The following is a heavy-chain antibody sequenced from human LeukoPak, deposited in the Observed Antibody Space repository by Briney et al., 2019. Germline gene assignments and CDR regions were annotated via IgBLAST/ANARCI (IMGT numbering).Heavy chain of an antibody. CDR3: VAATSYYFDY. J-gene: IGHJ4*02. CDR1: GGSISSYY. D-gene: IGHD2-15*01. Sequence: SETLSLTCTVSGGSISSYYWSWIRQPPGKGLEWIGYIYYSGNTNYNPSLKSRVTISVDTSKNQFSLKLSSVTAADTAVYYCVAATSYYFDYWGQGTLVTVSS. CDR2: IYYSGNT. V-gene: IGHV4-59*01.